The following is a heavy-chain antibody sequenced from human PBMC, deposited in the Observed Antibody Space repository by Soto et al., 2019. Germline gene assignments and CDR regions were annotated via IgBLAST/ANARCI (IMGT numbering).Heavy chain of an antibody. Sequence: ASVKVSCKVSGYTLTELSMHWVRQAPGKGLEWMGGFDPEDGETIYAQKFQGRVTMTEDTSTDTAYMELSSLRSEDTAVYYCATXWIAARRTEYYYYGMDVWGQGTTVTVSS. CDR3: ATXWIAARRTEYYYYGMDV. J-gene: IGHJ6*02. V-gene: IGHV1-24*01. CDR1: GYTLTELS. CDR2: FDPEDGET. D-gene: IGHD6-6*01.